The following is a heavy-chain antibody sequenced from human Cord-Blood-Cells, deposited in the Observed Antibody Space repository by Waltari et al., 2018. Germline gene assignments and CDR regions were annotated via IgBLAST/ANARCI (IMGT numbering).Heavy chain of an antibody. CDR1: GFTFSSYW. Sequence: EVQLVESGGGLVQPGGSLRLSCAASGFTFSSYWMSWVRQAPGKGLEWVANIKQDGSEKYYVDSVKDRFTIARDNAKNSLYLQMNSLRAEDTAVYYCARLGIGDAFDIWGQGTMVTVSS. V-gene: IGHV3-7*01. D-gene: IGHD3-16*01. CDR2: IKQDGSEK. CDR3: ARLGIGDAFDI. J-gene: IGHJ3*02.